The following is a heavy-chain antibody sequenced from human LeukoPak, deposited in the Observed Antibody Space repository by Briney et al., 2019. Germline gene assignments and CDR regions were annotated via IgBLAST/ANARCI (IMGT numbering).Heavy chain of an antibody. CDR1: GFTFRSNS. CDR3: ARGAIAARRFDS. D-gene: IGHD6-6*01. CDR2: ISGSGDDT. Sequence: QPGGSLRLSCEASGFTFRSNSMSWVRQTPGKGLEWVSSISGSGDDTYYADSVWGRFTLSRDNSKNTLYLKMNSLSTEDTGLYYCARGAIAARRFDSWGQGTLVTVSS. J-gene: IGHJ4*02. V-gene: IGHV3-23*01.